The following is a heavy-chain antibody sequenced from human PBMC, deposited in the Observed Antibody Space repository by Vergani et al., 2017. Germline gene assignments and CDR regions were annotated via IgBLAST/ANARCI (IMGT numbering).Heavy chain of an antibody. Sequence: QVQLVQSGAEVKKPGSSVKVSCKASGGTFSSYTISWVRQAPGQGLEWMGRIIPILGIANYAQKFQGRVTITADKSTSTAYMELSSLRSEDTAVYYCAGDGSPNVGFDPWGQGTLVTVSS. CDR2: IIPILGIA. J-gene: IGHJ5*02. CDR3: AGDGSPNVGFDP. CDR1: GGTFSSYT. D-gene: IGHD1-1*01. V-gene: IGHV1-69*08.